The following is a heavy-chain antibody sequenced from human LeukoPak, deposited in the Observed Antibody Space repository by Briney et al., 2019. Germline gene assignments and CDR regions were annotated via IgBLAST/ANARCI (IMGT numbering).Heavy chain of an antibody. D-gene: IGHD3-3*01. CDR2: IYYSGST. CDR3: ARTGRYYDFWSGPFSYFDY. V-gene: IGHV4-31*03. Sequence: PSQTLSLTCTVSGGSISSGGYYWSWIRQHPGKGLEWIGYIYYSGSTYYNPSLKSRVTISVDTSKNQFSLKLSSVTAADTAVYYCARTGRYYDFWSGPFSYFDYWGQGTLVTVSS. CDR1: GGSISSGGYY. J-gene: IGHJ4*02.